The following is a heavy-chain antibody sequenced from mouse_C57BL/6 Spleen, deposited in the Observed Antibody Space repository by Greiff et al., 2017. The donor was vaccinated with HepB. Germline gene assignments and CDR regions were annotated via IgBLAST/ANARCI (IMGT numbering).Heavy chain of an antibody. CDR2: ISSGSSTI. CDR1: GFTFSDYG. V-gene: IGHV5-17*01. Sequence: EVRLVESGGGLVKPGGSLKLSCAASGFTFSDYGMHWVRQAPEKGLEWVAYISSGSSTIYYADTVQGRFTISRDNAKNTLFLQMTSLRSEDTAMYYWARNWYFDVWGTGTTVTVSS. CDR3: ARNWYFDV. J-gene: IGHJ1*03.